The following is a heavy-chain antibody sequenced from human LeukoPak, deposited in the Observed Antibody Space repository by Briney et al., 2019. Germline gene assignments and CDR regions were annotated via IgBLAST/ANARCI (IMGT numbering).Heavy chain of an antibody. V-gene: IGHV3-48*03. J-gene: IGHJ3*02. CDR1: GFTFSSYE. CDR3: ARVGAAPRDDAFDI. D-gene: IGHD6-25*01. CDR2: ISSSGSTI. Sequence: GGSLRLSCAASGFTFSSYEMNWVRQAPGKGLEWVSYISSSGSTIYYADSVKGRFTISRDNAKNSLYLQMNSLRAEDTALYYCARVGAAPRDDAFDIWGQGTMVSISS.